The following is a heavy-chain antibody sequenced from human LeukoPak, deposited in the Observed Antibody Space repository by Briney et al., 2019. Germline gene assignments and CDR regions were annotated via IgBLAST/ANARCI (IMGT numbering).Heavy chain of an antibody. CDR2: INHSGST. CDR1: GGSFSGYY. D-gene: IGHD7-27*01. Sequence: SETLSLTCAVYGGSFSGYYWSWIRQPPGKGLEWIGEINHSGSTNYNPSLKSRVTISVDTSKNQFSLKLSSVTAADTAVYYCARTGPPGDGAFDIWGQGTMVTVSS. J-gene: IGHJ3*02. V-gene: IGHV4-34*01. CDR3: ARTGPPGDGAFDI.